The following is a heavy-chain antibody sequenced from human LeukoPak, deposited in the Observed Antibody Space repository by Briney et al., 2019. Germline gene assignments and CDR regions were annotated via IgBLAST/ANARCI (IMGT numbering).Heavy chain of an antibody. V-gene: IGHV1-2*02. J-gene: IGHJ5*02. CDR1: GYTFRDYH. D-gene: IGHD3-10*01. CDR2: IIPNSGGT. Sequence: ASVKVSCKTSGYTFRDYHMHWVRQAPGQGLEWMGWIIPNSGGTNYAQKFQGRVTMTRDTSISTVYMELSSLRSDDTAIYYCARDSPNLASPGSGRFDPWGQGTLVTVSS. CDR3: ARDSPNLASPGSGRFDP.